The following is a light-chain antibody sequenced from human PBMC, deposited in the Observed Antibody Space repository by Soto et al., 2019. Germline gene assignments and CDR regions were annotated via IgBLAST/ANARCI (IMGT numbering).Light chain of an antibody. V-gene: IGKV1-17*01. J-gene: IGKJ5*01. CDR1: RYIRSD. CDR2: AAS. CDR3: QQFNNYPPIT. Sequence: DIQMTQSPSSLSASVGDRVTITCRASRYIRSDLSWYQQRPGQAPKVLIYAASSLQSGVPSRFSGSGSGTDFTLTISSLQPEDFATYYCQQFNNYPPITFGQGTRLEIK.